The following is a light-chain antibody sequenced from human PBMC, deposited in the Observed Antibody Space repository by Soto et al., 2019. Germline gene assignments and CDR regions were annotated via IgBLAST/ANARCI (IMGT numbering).Light chain of an antibody. V-gene: IGLV1-40*01. CDR2: GSS. Sequence: QSVLTQPPSVSGAPGQRVTISCTGSSSNIGAGYDVNWYQHLPRTAPKLLIYGSSNRPSGVPDRFAGSKSGTSAYLAITGLQGEDEADYDCQSYDSSLSGWVFGGGTKPTVL. CDR3: QSYDSSLSGWV. J-gene: IGLJ3*02. CDR1: SSNIGAGYD.